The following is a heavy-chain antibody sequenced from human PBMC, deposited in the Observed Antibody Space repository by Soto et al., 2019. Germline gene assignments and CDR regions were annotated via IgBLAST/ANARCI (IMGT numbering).Heavy chain of an antibody. D-gene: IGHD3-10*01. CDR3: ARDLGGSGSYSPGHYYYMDV. CDR2: ISAYNGNT. CDR1: GYTFTSYG. J-gene: IGHJ6*03. V-gene: IGHV1-18*01. Sequence: QVQLVQSGAEVKKPGASVKVSCKASGYTFTSYGISWVRQAPGQGLEWTGWISAYNGNTNYAQKLQGRVTMTTDTSTSTAYMELRSLRSDDTAVYYCARDLGGSGSYSPGHYYYMDVWGKGTTVTVSS.